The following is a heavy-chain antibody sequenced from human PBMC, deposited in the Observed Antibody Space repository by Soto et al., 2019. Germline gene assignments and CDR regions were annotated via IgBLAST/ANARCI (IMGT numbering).Heavy chain of an antibody. V-gene: IGHV4-31*03. J-gene: IGHJ6*02. D-gene: IGHD2-2*01. Sequence: SETLSLTCTVSGGSISSGGYYWSWIRQHPGKGLEWIGYIYYSGSTYYNPSLKSRVTISVDTSKNQFSLKLSSVTAADTAVYYCARDRRLGYCSSTSCQTSDYYYYYGMDVWGQGTTDTVSS. CDR2: IYYSGST. CDR3: ARDRRLGYCSSTSCQTSDYYYYYGMDV. CDR1: GGSISSGGYY.